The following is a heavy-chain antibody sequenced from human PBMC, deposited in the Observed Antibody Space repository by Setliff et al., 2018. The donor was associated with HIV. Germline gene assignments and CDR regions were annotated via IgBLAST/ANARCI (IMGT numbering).Heavy chain of an antibody. Sequence: SETLSLTCTVSGGSISSYYWSWIRQPPGKGLEWIGYIYYSGSTNYNPSLKSRVTISVDTSKNQFSLKLSSVTAADTAVYYCARAGSGVVGSRPFDYWGQGTLVTVSS. CDR1: GGSISSYY. J-gene: IGHJ4*02. CDR3: ARAGSGVVGSRPFDY. D-gene: IGHD3-3*01. CDR2: IYYSGST. V-gene: IGHV4-59*08.